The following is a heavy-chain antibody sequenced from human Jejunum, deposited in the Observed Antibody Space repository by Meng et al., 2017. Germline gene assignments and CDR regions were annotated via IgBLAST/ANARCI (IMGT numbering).Heavy chain of an antibody. D-gene: IGHD3-10*02. J-gene: IGHJ4*02. Sequence: QVPLQQSGPGLVKPSQTLPLTWAISGDSVSSNSAAWNWIRQSPSRGLEWLGRTYYRSKYYNDYALSVKSRITINPDTSKNQFSLQLNSVTPEDTAIYYCARDWGDVRGGFDFWGQGTLVTVSS. CDR1: GDSVSSNSAA. V-gene: IGHV6-1*01. CDR2: TYYRSKYYN. CDR3: ARDWGDVRGGFDF.